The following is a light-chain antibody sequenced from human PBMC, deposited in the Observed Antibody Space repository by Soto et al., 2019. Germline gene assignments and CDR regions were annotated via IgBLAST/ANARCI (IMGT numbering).Light chain of an antibody. Sequence: QSALTQPASVSGSPGQAITISCTGTSSDVGGYNYVSCYQQHPGKAPKLMIYDVSKRPSGVSNRFSGSKSGNTASLTISGLQAEDEADYYCSSYTSSSTLYVFGTGTKLTVL. CDR3: SSYTSSSTLYV. CDR2: DVS. J-gene: IGLJ1*01. V-gene: IGLV2-14*03. CDR1: SSDVGGYNY.